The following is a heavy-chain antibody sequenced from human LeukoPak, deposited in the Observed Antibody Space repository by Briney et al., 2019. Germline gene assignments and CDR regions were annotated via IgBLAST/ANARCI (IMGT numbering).Heavy chain of an antibody. CDR1: GGSISSGGYY. Sequence: SEILSPTCTVSGGSISSGGYYWSWIRQHPGKGLEWIGYIYYSGSTYYNPSLNSRVTISVDTSKNQFSLKLSSVTAADTAVYYCARILSPAAGTDYHYYGMDVWGQGTTVTVSS. CDR3: ARILSPAAGTDYHYYGMDV. CDR2: IYYSGST. V-gene: IGHV4-31*03. D-gene: IGHD6-13*01. J-gene: IGHJ6*02.